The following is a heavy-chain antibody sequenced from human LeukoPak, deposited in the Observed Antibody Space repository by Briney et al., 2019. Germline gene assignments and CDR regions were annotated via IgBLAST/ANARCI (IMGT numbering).Heavy chain of an antibody. D-gene: IGHD3-10*01. CDR1: GFSFSTSW. CDR3: ARGGSPFY. CDR2: ISGDGTTT. J-gene: IGHJ4*02. V-gene: IGHV3-74*01. Sequence: PGGSLRLSGVASGFSFSTSWMHWVRQDAGRGLVWVSRISGDGTTTTYADSVKGRFTISRDNAKNTVFLQMNSLSTEDTAVYYCARGGSPFYWGQGSLVTVSP.